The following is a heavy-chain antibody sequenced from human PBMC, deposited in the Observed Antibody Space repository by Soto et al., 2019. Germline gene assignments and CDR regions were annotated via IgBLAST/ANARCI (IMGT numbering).Heavy chain of an antibody. Sequence: SETLSLTCTVSGGSISSSSYYWGWIRQPPGKGLEWIGSIYYSGSTYYNPSLKSRVTISVDTSKNQFSLKLSSVTAADTAVYYCARHQGGEWELPNYSYYGMDVWGQGTTVTVSS. CDR2: IYYSGST. D-gene: IGHD1-26*01. V-gene: IGHV4-39*01. CDR1: GGSISSSSYY. CDR3: ARHQGGEWELPNYSYYGMDV. J-gene: IGHJ6*02.